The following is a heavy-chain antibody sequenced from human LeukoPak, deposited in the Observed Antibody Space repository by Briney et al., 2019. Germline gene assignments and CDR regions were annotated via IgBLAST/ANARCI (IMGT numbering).Heavy chain of an antibody. J-gene: IGHJ5*01. CDR1: GGSISNYY. V-gene: IGHV4-59*01. D-gene: IGHD3-3*01. CDR3: ARSGHDFWSGLKWFDS. CDR2: IFYTGAT. Sequence: SETLSLTCSISGGSISNYYGSWIRQSPGKGLEWIGYIFYTGATDHNPSLRGRVTMSVDTSKNRFSLKLTSVTAADTAVYYCARSGHDFWSGLKWFDSWGQGTLVTVS.